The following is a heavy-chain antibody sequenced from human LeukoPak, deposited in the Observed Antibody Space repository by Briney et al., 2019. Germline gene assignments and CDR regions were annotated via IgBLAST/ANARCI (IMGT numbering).Heavy chain of an antibody. Sequence: PGGSLRLSCAASGFTFSSYSMNWVRQAPGKGLEWVSYISSSSSTIYYADSVKSRFTISRDNAKNSLYLQMNSLRAEDTAVYYCARDYYGMDVWGQGTTVTVSS. CDR2: ISSSSSTI. J-gene: IGHJ6*02. V-gene: IGHV3-48*01. CDR3: ARDYYGMDV. CDR1: GFTFSSYS.